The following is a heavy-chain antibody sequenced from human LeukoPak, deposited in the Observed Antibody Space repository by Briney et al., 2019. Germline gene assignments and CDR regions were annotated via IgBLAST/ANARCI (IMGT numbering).Heavy chain of an antibody. CDR2: IYGGGST. J-gene: IGHJ4*02. Sequence: GGSLRLSCAASGFTVSSNFMSWVRQAPGKGLEWVSLIYGGGSTYYADSVKGRFTISRDNSKNTLYLQMNSLRAEDAAVYYCAARIVAAFGVFDYWGQGTLVTVSS. CDR3: AARIVAAFGVFDY. CDR1: GFTVSSNF. D-gene: IGHD1-26*01. V-gene: IGHV3-66*02.